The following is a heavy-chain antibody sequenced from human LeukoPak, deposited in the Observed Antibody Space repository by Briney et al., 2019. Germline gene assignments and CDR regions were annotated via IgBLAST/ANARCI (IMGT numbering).Heavy chain of an antibody. J-gene: IGHJ4*02. CDR2: INHSGST. CDR3: ARGGPKGLDY. V-gene: IGHV4-34*01. Sequence: SETLSLTCAVYGGSFSGYYWSWIRQPPGKGLEWIGEINHSGSTNYNPSLKSRVTISVDTSKNQFSLKLSPVTAADTAMYCCARGGPKGLDYWGQGTLVTVSS. CDR1: GGSFSGYY.